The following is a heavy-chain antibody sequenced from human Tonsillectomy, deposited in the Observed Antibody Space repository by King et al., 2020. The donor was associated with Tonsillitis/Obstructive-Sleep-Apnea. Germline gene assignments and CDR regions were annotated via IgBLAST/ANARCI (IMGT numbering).Heavy chain of an antibody. CDR2: IYYSGRT. CDR1: GGSISSGDYY. D-gene: IGHD3-3*01. Sequence: VQLQESGPGLVKPSQTLSLTCTVSGGSISSGDYYWSWIRQHPGEGLEWIGYIYYSGRTFYNPSLKSLVTISADTSKHQFSLKLSSVTAADTAVYYCARIRSGYAGYAFDIWGQGTMVTVSS. V-gene: IGHV4-31*01. CDR3: ARIRSGYAGYAFDI. J-gene: IGHJ3*02.